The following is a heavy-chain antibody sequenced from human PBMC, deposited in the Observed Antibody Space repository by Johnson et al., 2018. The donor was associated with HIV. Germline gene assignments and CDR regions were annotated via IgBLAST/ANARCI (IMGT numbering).Heavy chain of an antibody. J-gene: IGHJ3*02. D-gene: IGHD6-13*01. CDR1: GFTFSNYD. Sequence: QVQLVESGGGVVQPGRSQRLSCVASGFTFSNYDMDWVRQAPGKGLEWVVSISYDGSNKYYADSVKGRFTISRDNSKNTLYLQMNSLRAEDTAVYYCARARAGDAFDIWGQGTMVTVSS. CDR3: ARARAGDAFDI. CDR2: ISYDGSNK. V-gene: IGHV3-30*14.